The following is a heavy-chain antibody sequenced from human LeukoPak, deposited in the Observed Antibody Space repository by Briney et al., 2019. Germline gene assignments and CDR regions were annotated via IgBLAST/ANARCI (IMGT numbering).Heavy chain of an antibody. CDR3: ARRGYCSGGSCYPLGYYYYMDV. J-gene: IGHJ6*03. Sequence: PSETLSLTCAVYAGSFSGYYWSWIRQPPGQGLEWIGEINHSGSTNYNPSLKSRVTISVDTSKNQFSLKLSSVTAADTAVYYCARRGYCSGGSCYPLGYYYYMDVWGKGTTVTVSS. D-gene: IGHD2-15*01. CDR2: INHSGST. V-gene: IGHV4-34*01. CDR1: AGSFSGYY.